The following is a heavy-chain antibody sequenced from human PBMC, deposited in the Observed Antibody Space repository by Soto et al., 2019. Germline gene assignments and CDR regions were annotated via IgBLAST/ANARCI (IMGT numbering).Heavy chain of an antibody. V-gene: IGHV1-69*01. J-gene: IGHJ4*02. Sequence: QVQLVQSGAEVKKPGSSVKVSCKASGGTFSSYAISWVRQAPGQGLEWMGGIIPIFGTANYAQKFQGRVTITADESTSTAYMELSSLRSEDTAVYFCARRTFGALAVAGSDYWGQGTLVTVSS. CDR3: ARRTFGALAVAGSDY. CDR2: IIPIFGTA. CDR1: GGTFSSYA. D-gene: IGHD6-19*01.